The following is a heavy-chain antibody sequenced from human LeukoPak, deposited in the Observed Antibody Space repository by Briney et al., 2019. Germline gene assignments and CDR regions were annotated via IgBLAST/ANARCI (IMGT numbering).Heavy chain of an antibody. CDR2: IRYDGSNK. CDR3: AKDHQYCSSTSCYMG. J-gene: IGHJ4*02. D-gene: IGHD2-2*02. V-gene: IGHV3-30*02. Sequence: GGSLRLSCAASGFTFSGYAMSWVRQAPGKGLEWVAFIRYDGSNKYYADSVKGRFTISRDNSKNTLYLQMNSLRAEDTAVYYCAKDHQYCSSTSCYMGWGQGTLVTVSS. CDR1: GFTFSGYA.